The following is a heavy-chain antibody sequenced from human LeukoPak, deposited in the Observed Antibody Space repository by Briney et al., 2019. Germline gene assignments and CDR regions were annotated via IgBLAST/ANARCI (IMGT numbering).Heavy chain of an antibody. Sequence: SETLSLTCTVSGDSISSSSYSWGWIRQPPGKGLEWIGSIYYSGSTYYNPSLKSRVTISVDTSKNQFSLKLSSVTAADTAVYYCACPANALDAFDIWGQGTMVTVSS. CDR1: GDSISSSSYS. CDR3: ACPANALDAFDI. D-gene: IGHD2-2*01. CDR2: IYYSGST. V-gene: IGHV4-39*01. J-gene: IGHJ3*02.